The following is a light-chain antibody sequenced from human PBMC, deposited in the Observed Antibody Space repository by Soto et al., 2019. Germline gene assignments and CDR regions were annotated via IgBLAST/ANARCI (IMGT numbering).Light chain of an antibody. V-gene: IGLV4-69*01. CDR2: LNSDGSH. Sequence: QLVLTQSPSGSASLGASVKLTCTLSSGHSSYAIAWHQQQPEKGPRYLMKLNSDGSHSKGDGIPDRFSGSSSGAERYLTISSLQSEDEADYYCQTWGTGNVVFGGGTKLTVL. J-gene: IGLJ2*01. CDR3: QTWGTGNVV. CDR1: SGHSSYA.